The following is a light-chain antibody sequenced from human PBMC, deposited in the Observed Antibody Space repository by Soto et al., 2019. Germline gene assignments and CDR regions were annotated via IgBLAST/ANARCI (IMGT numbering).Light chain of an antibody. CDR2: DAS. V-gene: IGKV3-11*01. J-gene: IGKJ4*01. CDR1: QSVGSS. CDR3: HQRTNLPLT. Sequence: IVVTQSPATLSLSPGERATLSCRASQSVGSSLAWYQQKPGQATRLLIYDASTRATGIPARFSGSGSGTDFTLTISSLEPQDFAVYDSHQRTNLPLTFGGGTNVAIK.